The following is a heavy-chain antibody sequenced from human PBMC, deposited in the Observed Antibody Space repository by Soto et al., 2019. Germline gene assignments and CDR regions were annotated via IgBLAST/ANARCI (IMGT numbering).Heavy chain of an antibody. Sequence: QVQLQQWGAGLLKPTETLSLTCAVYGGSFSGYYWSWIRQPPGKGLEWIGEINHSGSTNYNPSLKSRVIISVDTSKNQFSLKLSSVTAAHTSVYYCARIPRRYCSGSSCYKFDPWGQGTLVTVSS. J-gene: IGHJ5*02. CDR2: INHSGST. D-gene: IGHD2-15*01. V-gene: IGHV4-34*01. CDR3: ARIPRRYCSGSSCYKFDP. CDR1: GGSFSGYY.